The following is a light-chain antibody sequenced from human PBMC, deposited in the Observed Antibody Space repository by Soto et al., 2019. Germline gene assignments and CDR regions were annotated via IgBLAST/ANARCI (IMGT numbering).Light chain of an antibody. J-gene: IGLJ3*02. V-gene: IGLV1-44*01. CDR3: AAWDDSMNGPV. CDR1: SSNIGNNT. Sequence: QSVLTQPPSASGTPGQRVTISCSGSSSNIGNNTVNWYQQLPGTAPKLLSYGNNHRTSGVPDRFSGSKSGTSASLANSGLQSEDEADYFCAAWDDSMNGPVFGGGTKLTVL. CDR2: GNN.